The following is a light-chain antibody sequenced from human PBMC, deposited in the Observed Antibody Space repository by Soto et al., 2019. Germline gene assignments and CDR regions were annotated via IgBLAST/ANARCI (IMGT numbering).Light chain of an antibody. CDR3: QSYDSSLSGYV. J-gene: IGLJ1*01. V-gene: IGLV1-40*01. CDR2: ENN. CDR1: SSNIGAGYD. Sequence: QSVLTQPPSVSEAPGQRVTISCTGRSSNIGAGYDAHWYQQVPGTAPKLLIYENNNQPSGVPDRFSGSKSGTSASLAITGLQAEDEAEYYCQSYDSSLSGYVFGTGTKLTVL.